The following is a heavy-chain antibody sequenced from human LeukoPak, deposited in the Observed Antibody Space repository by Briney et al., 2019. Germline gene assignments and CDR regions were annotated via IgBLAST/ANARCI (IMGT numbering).Heavy chain of an antibody. Sequence: GGSLRLSCAASGFTFSNYWMHWVRQAPGKGLVWVPRIKTDGSTNYADSVKGRFTISRDNAKNTVSLQMNSLRAGDTAVYYCARAPSETGGYYPEYFRHWGQGTLVTVSS. CDR3: ARAPSETGGYYPEYFRH. J-gene: IGHJ1*01. CDR1: GFTFSNYW. D-gene: IGHD3-22*01. CDR2: IKTDGST. V-gene: IGHV3-74*01.